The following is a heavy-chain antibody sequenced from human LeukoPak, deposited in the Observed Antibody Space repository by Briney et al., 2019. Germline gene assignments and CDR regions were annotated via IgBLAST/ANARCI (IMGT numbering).Heavy chain of an antibody. Sequence: GGSLRLSCAASGFTFSSYAMNWVRQAPGKGLEWVSSLSSSNTYIYYADSVKGRFTISRDNTKNSLYLQMNSLRAEDTAVYYCARFFANGIDYWGQGTLVTVSS. CDR1: GFTFSSYA. D-gene: IGHD3-3*01. CDR2: LSSSNTYI. CDR3: ARFFANGIDY. J-gene: IGHJ4*02. V-gene: IGHV3-21*01.